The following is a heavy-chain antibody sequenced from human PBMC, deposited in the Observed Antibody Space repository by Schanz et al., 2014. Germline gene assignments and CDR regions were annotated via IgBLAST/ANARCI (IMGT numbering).Heavy chain of an antibody. CDR2: IRSSSTPI. CDR3: ARIGGSVFDY. CDR1: GFTFSDYS. Sequence: EVQLVESGGGWVQPGGSLRLSCAASGFTFSDYSMNWVRQAPGKGPEWVSYIRSSSTPIYYADSVKGRFTISRDNAKNSLYLQMNSLRAEDTAVYYCARIGGSVFDYWAQGTLVTVSS. J-gene: IGHJ4*02. D-gene: IGHD3-10*01. V-gene: IGHV3-48*01.